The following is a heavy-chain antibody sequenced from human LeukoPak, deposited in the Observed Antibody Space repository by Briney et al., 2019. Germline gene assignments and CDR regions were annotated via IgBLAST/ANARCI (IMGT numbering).Heavy chain of an antibody. V-gene: IGHV3-53*01. Sequence: GGSLRLSCAASGFTVSSNYMSWVRQAPGKGLEWVSVIYSGGSTYYADSVKGRFTISRDNSKNTLYLQMNSLRAEGTAVYYCATRSRERLPPCPYYYYYMDVWGKGTTVTVSS. CDR3: ATRSRERLPPCPYYYYYMDV. D-gene: IGHD1-26*01. CDR2: IYSGGST. CDR1: GFTVSSNY. J-gene: IGHJ6*03.